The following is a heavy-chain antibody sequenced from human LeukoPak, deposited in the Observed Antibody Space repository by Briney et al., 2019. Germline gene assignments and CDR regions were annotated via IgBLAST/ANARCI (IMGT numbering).Heavy chain of an antibody. J-gene: IGHJ4*02. V-gene: IGHV3-48*01. CDR1: GFTFIRYS. CDR3: ARVLSETQPFDY. CDR2: ISNNNSTI. Sequence: PGGSLRLSCAASGFTFIRYSMNWVRQAPGKGLEWVSYISNNNSTIYYADSVKGRFTISRDNAKNSLYLQMNSLRAEDTALYYCARVLSETQPFDYWGQGTLVTVSS. D-gene: IGHD1-1*01.